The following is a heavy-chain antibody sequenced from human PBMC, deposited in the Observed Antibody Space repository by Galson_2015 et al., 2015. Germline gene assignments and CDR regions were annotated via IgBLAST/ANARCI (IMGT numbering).Heavy chain of an antibody. Sequence: SLRLSCAASGFTFSNYDMHWIRQAPGKGLEWVAGTSYDGGNKYYIGSVKGRFTISRDNSKNTLFLQLNSLRAEDTAVYYCAKDRYYYDTSGSFVIWGQGTLVTVSS. V-gene: IGHV3-30*18. CDR1: GFTFSNYD. D-gene: IGHD3-22*01. J-gene: IGHJ3*02. CDR2: TSYDGGNK. CDR3: AKDRYYYDTSGSFVI.